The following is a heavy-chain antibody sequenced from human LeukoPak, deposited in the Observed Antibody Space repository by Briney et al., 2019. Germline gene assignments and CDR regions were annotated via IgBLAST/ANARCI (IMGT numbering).Heavy chain of an antibody. CDR1: GGSISSYY. CDR3: AREGDYYGSGSYDY. V-gene: IGHV4-4*07. J-gene: IGHJ4*02. D-gene: IGHD3-10*01. Sequence: SETLSLTCTVSGGSISSYYWSWIRQPAGKGLEWIGRIYTSGSTNYNPSLKSRVTMSVDTSKNQFSLKLSTVTAADTAVYYCAREGDYYGSGSYDYWGQGTLVTVSS. CDR2: IYTSGST.